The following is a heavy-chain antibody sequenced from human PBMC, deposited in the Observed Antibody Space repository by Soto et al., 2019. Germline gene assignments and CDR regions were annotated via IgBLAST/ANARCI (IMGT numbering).Heavy chain of an antibody. J-gene: IGHJ4*02. CDR3: AKIPNEIVVVPAAMGLFDY. D-gene: IGHD2-2*01. CDR2: ISGSGGST. Sequence: GGSLRLSCAASGFAFSSYAMSWVRQAPGKGLEWVSAISGSGGSTYYADSAKGRFTISRDNSKNTLYLQMNSLRAEDTAVYYCAKIPNEIVVVPAAMGLFDYWGQGTLVTVSS. V-gene: IGHV3-23*01. CDR1: GFAFSSYA.